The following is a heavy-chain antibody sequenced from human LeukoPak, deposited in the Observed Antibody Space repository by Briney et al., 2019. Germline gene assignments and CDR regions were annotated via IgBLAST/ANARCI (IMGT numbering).Heavy chain of an antibody. D-gene: IGHD6-13*01. CDR1: GYTFTSYA. CDR3: ATSIGGIAAAGTEDLDY. V-gene: IGHV7-4-1*02. CDR2: INTNTGNP. J-gene: IGHJ4*02. Sequence: ASVKVSCKASGYTFTSYAMNWVRQAPGQGLEWMGWINTNTGNPTYAQGFTGRFVFSLDASVSTAYLQISSLKAEDTAVYCCATSIGGIAAAGTEDLDYWGQGTLVTVSS.